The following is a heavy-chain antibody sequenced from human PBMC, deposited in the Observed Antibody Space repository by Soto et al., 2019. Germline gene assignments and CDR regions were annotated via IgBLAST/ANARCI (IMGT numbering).Heavy chain of an antibody. CDR2: ISYDGSNK. D-gene: IGHD3-9*01. CDR1: GFTFSSYA. Sequence: GGSLRLSCAASGFTFSSYAMHWVRQAPGKGLEWVAVISYDGSNKYYADSVKGRFTISRDNSKNTLYLQMNSLRAEDTAVYYCARDGPDSQLRYFDWLGYYYYYGMDVWGQGTTVTVSS. J-gene: IGHJ6*02. V-gene: IGHV3-30-3*01. CDR3: ARDGPDSQLRYFDWLGYYYYYGMDV.